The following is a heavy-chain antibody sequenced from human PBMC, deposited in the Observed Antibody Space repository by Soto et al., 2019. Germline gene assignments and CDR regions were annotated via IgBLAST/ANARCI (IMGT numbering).Heavy chain of an antibody. V-gene: IGHV4-28*05. J-gene: IGHJ4*02. CDR2: LNYRGSF. CDR3: ALIANTTLGGPIDY. D-gene: IGHD1-26*01. CDR1: GYSISSSHW. Sequence: QVQVQESGPGLVKASDTLSLTCRVSGYSISSSHWWGWIRQPPGKGLEWIGHLNYRGSFYHDPSLKRRVTMSLDTSKHQFSLRLSSVTAVDTSVYYCALIANTTLGGPIDYWGRGTLVTVSS.